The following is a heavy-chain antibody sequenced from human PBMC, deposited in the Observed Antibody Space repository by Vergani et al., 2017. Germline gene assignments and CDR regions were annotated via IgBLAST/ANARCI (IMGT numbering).Heavy chain of an antibody. D-gene: IGHD3-10*01. CDR1: GFTFSSYG. J-gene: IGHJ4*02. Sequence: QVQLVESGGGVVQPGRSLRLSCAASGFTFSSYGMHWVRQAPGKGLEWVAVISYDGSNKYYADSVKGRFTISRDNSKNTLYLQMNSLRAEDTAVYYCAKDLTMVRGVSTXFDYWGQGTLVTVSS. CDR2: ISYDGSNK. CDR3: AKDLTMVRGVSTXFDY. V-gene: IGHV3-30*18.